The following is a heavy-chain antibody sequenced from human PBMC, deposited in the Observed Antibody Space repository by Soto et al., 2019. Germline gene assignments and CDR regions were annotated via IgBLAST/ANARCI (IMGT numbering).Heavy chain of an antibody. J-gene: IGHJ6*03. CDR1: GFNFGNYA. D-gene: IGHD4-17*01. CDR2: ISWNSGQL. CDR3: AKDKSTGEYSYYRYMDV. Sequence: EVLLVESGGGLVQPDRPLRLSCEASGFNFGNYAMHWVRQVPGKGLEWVSAISWNSGQLDYADSVRGRFTISRDNGKNSLYLEMNSLRPDDTAFYFCAKDKSTGEYSYYRYMDVWGRGTTVIVSS. V-gene: IGHV3-9*01.